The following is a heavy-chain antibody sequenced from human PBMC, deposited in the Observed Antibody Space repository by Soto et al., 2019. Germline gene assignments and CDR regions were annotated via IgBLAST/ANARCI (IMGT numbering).Heavy chain of an antibody. CDR2: IGTAGAT. Sequence: PGGSLRLSCAASGFTFSSYDMHWVRQATGKGLEWVSAIGTAGATYYADSVKGRFTISRENAKNSLYLQMNSLRAGDTAVYYCTRETIGCSGGNCYMLIDYWGQGTLVTVSS. CDR3: TRETIGCSGGNCYMLIDY. V-gene: IGHV3-13*04. J-gene: IGHJ4*02. D-gene: IGHD2-15*01. CDR1: GFTFSSYD.